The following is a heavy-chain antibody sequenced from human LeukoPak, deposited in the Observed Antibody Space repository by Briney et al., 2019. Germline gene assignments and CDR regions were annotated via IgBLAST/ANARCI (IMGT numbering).Heavy chain of an antibody. D-gene: IGHD3-10*01. CDR2: ISNDGNNK. J-gene: IGHJ4*02. Sequence: GGSLRLSCTASGFTFSGYGMHCGRQAPGKGLEWVSVISNDGNNKYYADPVKGRFTISRDNSKSTLYLQMNSLRAEDTAVYYCAKGLPGAGQRGYFDYWGQGTLVTVSS. V-gene: IGHV3-30*18. CDR1: GFTFSGYG. CDR3: AKGLPGAGQRGYFDY.